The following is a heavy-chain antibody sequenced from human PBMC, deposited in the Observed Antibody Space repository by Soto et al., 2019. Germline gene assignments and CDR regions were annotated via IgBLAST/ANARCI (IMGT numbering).Heavy chain of an antibody. CDR3: ARVKHYDSGTLDY. D-gene: IGHD3-22*01. Sequence: SETLSLTCTVSGGSISSGGYYWSWIRQHPGKGLEWIGYIYYSGSTYYNPSLKSRVTISVDTSKNQFSLKLSSVTAADTAVYYGARVKHYDSGTLDYWGQGTLVTVSS. J-gene: IGHJ4*02. CDR1: GGSISSGGYY. V-gene: IGHV4-31*03. CDR2: IYYSGST.